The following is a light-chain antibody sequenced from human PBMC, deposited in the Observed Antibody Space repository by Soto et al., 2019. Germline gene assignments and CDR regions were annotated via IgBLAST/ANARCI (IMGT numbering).Light chain of an antibody. Sequence: DIVMTHSPLSLPVTPGEPASISCRSSQSLLHSNGYNYLDWYLQKPGQSPQLLIYLGSNRASGVPDMFSGSGSGTDFTLKISRVEAEDVGVYYCMQALQTPWTFGQGTKVDIK. CDR3: MQALQTPWT. CDR1: QSLLHSNGYNY. J-gene: IGKJ1*01. CDR2: LGS. V-gene: IGKV2-28*01.